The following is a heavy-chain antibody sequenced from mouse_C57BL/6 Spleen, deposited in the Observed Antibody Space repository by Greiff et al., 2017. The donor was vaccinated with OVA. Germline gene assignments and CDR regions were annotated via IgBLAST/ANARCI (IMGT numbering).Heavy chain of an antibody. D-gene: IGHD2-2*01. CDR3: ARAIYYGYDCPDFDY. Sequence: QVQLKQSGPELVKPGASVKISCKASGYAFSSSWMNWVKQRPGKGLEWIGRIYPGDGDTNYTGKFKGKATLTADKSSSTVYMQLSSLTSEDSAVYFCARAIYYGYDCPDFDYWGQGITLTVSS. J-gene: IGHJ2*01. CDR1: GYAFSSSW. V-gene: IGHV1-82*01. CDR2: IYPGDGDT.